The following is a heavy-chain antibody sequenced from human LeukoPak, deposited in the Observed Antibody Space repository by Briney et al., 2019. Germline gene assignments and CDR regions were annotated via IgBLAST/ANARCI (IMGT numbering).Heavy chain of an antibody. Sequence: ASLKVSCKPSGDTFNSSYTRAVRQAPGQGLEWMGIINPSGGSTSCEQKFQDRVTMTRDTSTSTVYMELSSLRSDDTAVYYCARARDYGDYFDYWGQGTLVTVSS. V-gene: IGHV1-46*02. J-gene: IGHJ4*02. CDR3: ARARDYGDYFDY. D-gene: IGHD4-17*01. CDR2: INPSGGST. CDR1: GDTFNSSY.